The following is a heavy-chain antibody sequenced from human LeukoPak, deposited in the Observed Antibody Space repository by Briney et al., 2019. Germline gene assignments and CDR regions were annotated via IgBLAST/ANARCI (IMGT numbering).Heavy chain of an antibody. CDR3: ARDPFGGKIFDF. CDR1: GFTLSAYS. V-gene: IGHV3-30*03. Sequence: GGSLRLSCAVSGFTLSAYSMHWVRQTPGKGLEWLAVISYDKDKEYYADSVRGRFTISRDNSRDTLYLKLSSLRPEDTAVYYCARDPFGGKIFDFWGQGTLVTVSS. CDR2: ISYDKDKE. J-gene: IGHJ4*02. D-gene: IGHD3-16*01.